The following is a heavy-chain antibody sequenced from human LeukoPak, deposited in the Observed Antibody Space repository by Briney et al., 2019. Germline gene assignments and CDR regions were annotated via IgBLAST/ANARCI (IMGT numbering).Heavy chain of an antibody. D-gene: IGHD3-22*01. V-gene: IGHV3-23*01. CDR1: GLTFNSNV. J-gene: IGHJ4*02. Sequence: GESLRLSCAASGLTFNSNVMSWVRRSPGKGLEGVSTISGSGGRTYYADSVQGRFTISGDNSKNTLYLQMNNLRAEDTAVYYCAKRYFFDTSGFFSYLDYWGQGTLVTVSS. CDR2: ISGSGGRT. CDR3: AKRYFFDTSGFFSYLDY.